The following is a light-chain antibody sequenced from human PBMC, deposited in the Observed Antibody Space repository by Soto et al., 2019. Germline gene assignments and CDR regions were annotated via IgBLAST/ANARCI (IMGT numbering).Light chain of an antibody. CDR3: QQYNNWPPLT. CDR2: GAS. J-gene: IGKJ4*01. Sequence: EIVMTQSPATLSVSPGERVTLSCGASQGVSSNLAWYQQKPGQAPRLLIYGASTRATGIPARFSGSGSGTEFTLTISSLQSEDFAVYYCQQYNNWPPLTFGGGTKVEIK. CDR1: QGVSSN. V-gene: IGKV3-15*01.